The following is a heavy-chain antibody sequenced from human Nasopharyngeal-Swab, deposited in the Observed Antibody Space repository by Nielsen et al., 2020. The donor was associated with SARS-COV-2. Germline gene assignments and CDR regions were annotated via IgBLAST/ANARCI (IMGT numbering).Heavy chain of an antibody. CDR3: ARLRFLEGWFDP. J-gene: IGHJ5*02. CDR2: IDWDDDK. D-gene: IGHD3-3*01. Sequence: TLSLTCTVSGGSISSGDYYWSWIRQPPGKALEWLALIDWDDDKYYSTSLKTRLTISKDTSKNQVVLTMTNMDPVDTATYYCARLRFLEGWFDPWGQGTLVTVSS. V-gene: IGHV2-70*18. CDR1: GGSISSGDYY.